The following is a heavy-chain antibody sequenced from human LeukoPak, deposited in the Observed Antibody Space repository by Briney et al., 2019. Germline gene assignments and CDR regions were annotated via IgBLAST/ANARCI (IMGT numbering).Heavy chain of an antibody. J-gene: IGHJ4*02. CDR2: IYYSGST. CDR1: GGSISSYY. D-gene: IGHD6-19*01. Sequence: SETLSLTCTVSGGSISSYYWSWIRQPPGKGLEWIGYIYYSGSTNYNPSLKSRVTISVDRSKNQFSLKLSSVTAADTAVYYCARGRRWGAVAAIDYWGQGTLVTVSS. V-gene: IGHV4-59*12. CDR3: ARGRRWGAVAAIDY.